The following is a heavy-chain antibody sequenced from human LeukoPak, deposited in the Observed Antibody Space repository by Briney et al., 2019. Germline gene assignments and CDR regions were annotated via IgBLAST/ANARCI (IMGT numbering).Heavy chain of an antibody. CDR1: GFIFSSYA. CDR3: AKSPKAYCSGGSCSSFDY. D-gene: IGHD2-15*01. V-gene: IGHV3-30*02. Sequence: GGSLRLSCTASGFIFSSYAMHWVRQTPGKGLEWVAFIHDDGSNKYYADSVKGRFIISRDNSENTLYLQMNSLRPEDTALYFCAKSPKAYCSGGSCSSFDYWGQGARVTVSS. CDR2: IHDDGSNK. J-gene: IGHJ4*02.